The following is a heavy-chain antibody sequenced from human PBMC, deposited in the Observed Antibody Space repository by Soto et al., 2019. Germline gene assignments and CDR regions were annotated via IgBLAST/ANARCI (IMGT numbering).Heavy chain of an antibody. CDR1: GYTFTSYY. CDR3: ARVISRDHDILTYGMDV. CDR2: INPSGGST. D-gene: IGHD3-9*01. J-gene: IGHJ6*02. Sequence: ASVKVSCKASGYTFTSYYMHWVRQAPGQGLEWMGIINPSGGSTSYAQKFQGRVTMTRDTSTSTVYMELSSLRSEDTAVYYCARVISRDHDILTYGMDVWGQGTTVTVSS. V-gene: IGHV1-46*01.